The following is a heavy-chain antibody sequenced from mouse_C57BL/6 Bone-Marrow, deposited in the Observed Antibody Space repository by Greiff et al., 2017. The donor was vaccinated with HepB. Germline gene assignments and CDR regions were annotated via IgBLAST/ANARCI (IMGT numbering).Heavy chain of an antibody. CDR1: GFTFSSYG. CDR2: ISSGGSYT. V-gene: IGHV5-6*01. D-gene: IGHD2-4*01. J-gene: IGHJ4*01. Sequence: EVMLVESGGDLVKPGGSLKLSCAASGFTFSSYGMSWVRQTPDKRLEWVATISSGGSYTYYPDSVKGRFTISRDNAKNTLYLQMSSLKSEDTDMYYCARHYYDYWGQGTAVTVSA. CDR3: ARHYYDY.